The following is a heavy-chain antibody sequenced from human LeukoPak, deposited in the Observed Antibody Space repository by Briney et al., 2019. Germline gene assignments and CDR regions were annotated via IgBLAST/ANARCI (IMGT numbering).Heavy chain of an antibody. CDR2: IYWDDDK. V-gene: IGHV2-5*02. Sequence: SGPTLLHPTQTLTLTCTFSGFSLSTRGVGVGWIRQPPVKALEWLALIYWDDDKRYIPSLKSRLTITQDTSKIHVVLTMTNMDPLDTATYYCAHRLGPWFDPWGQGTLVTVSS. CDR1: GFSLSTRGVG. CDR3: AHRLGPWFDP. D-gene: IGHD3-16*01. J-gene: IGHJ5*02.